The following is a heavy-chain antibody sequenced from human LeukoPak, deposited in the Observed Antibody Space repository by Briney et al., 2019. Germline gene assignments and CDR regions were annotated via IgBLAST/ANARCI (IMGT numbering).Heavy chain of an antibody. CDR3: ARDWFHAIDY. Sequence: GSLRLSSAAPVFTFSDTWMHWVRKAPGKGLVWVSRIRSDGSDTRYAESVKGRFTISRDNAKNTLYLQMNSLRAEDTAVYYCARDWFHAIDYWGQGTLVTVSS. CDR1: VFTFSDTW. V-gene: IGHV3-74*01. D-gene: IGHD2/OR15-2a*01. CDR2: IRSDGSDT. J-gene: IGHJ4*02.